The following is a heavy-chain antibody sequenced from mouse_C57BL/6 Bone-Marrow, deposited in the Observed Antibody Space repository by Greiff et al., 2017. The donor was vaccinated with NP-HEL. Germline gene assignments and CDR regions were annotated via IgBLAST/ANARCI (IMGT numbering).Heavy chain of an antibody. J-gene: IGHJ3*01. CDR2: IDPSDSYT. D-gene: IGHD3-2*02. Sequence: VQLQQPGAELVKPGASVKLSCKASGYTFTSYWMQWVKQRPGQGLEWIGEIDPSDSYTNYNQKFKGKATLTVDTSSSTAYMQLSSLTSEDSAVYDCAIGDSSGYVGFAYWGQGTLVTVSA. CDR1: GYTFTSYW. CDR3: AIGDSSGYVGFAY. V-gene: IGHV1-50*01.